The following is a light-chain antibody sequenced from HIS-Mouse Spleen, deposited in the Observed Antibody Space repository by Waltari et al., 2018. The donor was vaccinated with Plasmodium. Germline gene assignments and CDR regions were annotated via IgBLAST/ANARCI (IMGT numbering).Light chain of an antibody. V-gene: IGLV1-51*01. CDR1: SSNIGNTY. CDR2: DNN. J-gene: IGLJ2*01. CDR3: GTWDSSLSAGVV. Sequence: QSVLTQPPSVSAAPGQKVTISCSGSSSNIGNTYVSWYQQLPGTAPKLLIYDNNKLPSGIPDRSSGSKSGTSATLGITGLQTGDEADYYCGTWDSSLSAGVVFGGGTKLTVL.